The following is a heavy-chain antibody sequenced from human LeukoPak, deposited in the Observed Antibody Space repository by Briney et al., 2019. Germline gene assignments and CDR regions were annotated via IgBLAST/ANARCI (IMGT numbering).Heavy chain of an antibody. Sequence: PSETLSLTCKVSGGSISTYYWSWFRQPPGKGLECIGYIYNSGSTTYNPSLKSRVTISVDTSKNQFSLKLTSVTATDTAVYYCARHGSGWSFDYWGQGALVTVSS. J-gene: IGHJ4*02. V-gene: IGHV4-59*01. CDR2: IYNSGST. CDR3: ARHGSGWSFDY. CDR1: GGSISTYY. D-gene: IGHD6-19*01.